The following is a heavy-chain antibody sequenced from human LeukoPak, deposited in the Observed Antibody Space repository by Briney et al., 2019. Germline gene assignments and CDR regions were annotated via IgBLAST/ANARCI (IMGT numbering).Heavy chain of an antibody. D-gene: IGHD3-22*01. CDR2: IRHSDGNT. J-gene: IGHJ2*01. CDR3: ARALDAGGYYDSRYFDL. Sequence: GGSLRLSCAASGFTFNIYTMYWVRQAPGKGLEWVSGIRHSDGNTYYADSVKGRFTISSDKSKNILFLQMNSLRAGDTAVYYCARALDAGGYYDSRYFDLWGRGTLVTVSS. CDR1: GFTFNIYT. V-gene: IGHV3-23*01.